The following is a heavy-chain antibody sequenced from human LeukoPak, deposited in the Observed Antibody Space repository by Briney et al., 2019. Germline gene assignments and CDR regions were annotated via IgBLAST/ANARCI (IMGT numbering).Heavy chain of an antibody. D-gene: IGHD6-6*01. CDR3: ARDRPPPWPPFDY. J-gene: IGHJ4*02. CDR2: ISSSSSYI. V-gene: IGHV3-21*01. CDR1: GFTFSDYI. Sequence: GGSLRLSCAASGFTFSDYILDWVRQAPGKGLEWVSSISSSSSYIYYADSVKGRFTISRDNAKNSLYLQMNSLRAEDTAVYYCARDRPPPWPPFDYWGQGTLVTVSS.